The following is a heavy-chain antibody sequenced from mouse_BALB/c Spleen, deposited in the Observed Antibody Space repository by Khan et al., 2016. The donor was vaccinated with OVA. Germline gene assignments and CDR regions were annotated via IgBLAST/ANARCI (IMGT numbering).Heavy chain of an antibody. D-gene: IGHD3-2*02. CDR3: SRSGYGFGAY. CDR2: INPGSGGT. CDR1: GYAFTDYL. V-gene: IGHV1-54*01. Sequence: QVRLQQSGAELVRPGTSVKVSCKASGYAFTDYLIEWLKQRPGQGLEWIGVINPGSGGTHYNEEFRDRATLTADKSSSTAYMQLSSLTSDDSAVYFCSRSGYGFGAYWGPGTLVTVSA. J-gene: IGHJ3*01.